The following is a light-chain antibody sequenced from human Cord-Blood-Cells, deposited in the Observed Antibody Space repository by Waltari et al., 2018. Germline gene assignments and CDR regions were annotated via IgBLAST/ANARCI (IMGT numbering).Light chain of an antibody. Sequence: DIVMTQSPDSLAVSLGERATINCKSSQSVLYSSNNKTYLAWYQQKPGLSPKLLIYWASTRESGVPDRFSGSGSGTDFTLTISSLQAEDVAVYYCQQYYSTPYTFGQGTKLEIK. CDR3: QQYYSTPYT. CDR1: QSVLYSSNNKTY. V-gene: IGKV4-1*01. CDR2: WAS. J-gene: IGKJ2*01.